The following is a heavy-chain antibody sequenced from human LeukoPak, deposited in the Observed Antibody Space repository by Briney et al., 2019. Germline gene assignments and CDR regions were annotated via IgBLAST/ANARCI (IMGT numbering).Heavy chain of an antibody. J-gene: IGHJ6*04. CDR3: AELGITMIGGV. V-gene: IGHV3-7*01. D-gene: IGHD3-10*02. CDR1: GFTFSNYD. Sequence: GGSLRLSCADSGFTFSNYDMSWGRQAPGKGLEWVAHIRKDGSEKYYLDSVEGRFTISRDNAKNSLYLQMNSLRAEDTAVYYCAELGITMIGGVWGKGTTVTISS. CDR2: IRKDGSEK.